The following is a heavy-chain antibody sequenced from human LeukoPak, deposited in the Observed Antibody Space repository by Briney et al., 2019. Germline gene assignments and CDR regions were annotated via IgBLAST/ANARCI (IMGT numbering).Heavy chain of an antibody. CDR1: GFTFSSYG. D-gene: IGHD6-19*01. V-gene: IGHV3-30*18. CDR3: AKDPEYSSGWERVPSYGHFDY. Sequence: GGSLRLSCAASGFTFSSYGMHWVRQAPGKGLEWVAVISYDGSNKYYADSVKGRFTISRDNSKNTLYLQMNSLRAEDTAEYYCAKDPEYSSGWERVPSYGHFDYWGQGTLVTVSS. CDR2: ISYDGSNK. J-gene: IGHJ4*02.